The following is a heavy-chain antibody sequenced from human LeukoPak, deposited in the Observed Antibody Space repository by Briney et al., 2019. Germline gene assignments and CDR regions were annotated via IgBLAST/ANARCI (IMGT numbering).Heavy chain of an antibody. CDR3: ARGSYGDLN. J-gene: IGHJ4*02. CDR1: GFTFDNYA. CDR2: ISYDGSNK. D-gene: IGHD4-17*01. V-gene: IGHV3-30-3*01. Sequence: GGSLRLSCAASGFTFDNYAMHWVRQAPGKGLECVAVISYDGSNKYYRDFLKGRFTISRDNSKKSLYLQMNSLRAEDTAVYYCARGSYGDLNWGQGTLVTVSS.